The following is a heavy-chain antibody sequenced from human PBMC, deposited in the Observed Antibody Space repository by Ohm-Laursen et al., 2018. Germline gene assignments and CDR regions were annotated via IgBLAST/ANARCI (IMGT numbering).Heavy chain of an antibody. Sequence: GSLRLSCTASGFTFSDYYMSWFRRAPGKGLEWVSYINKAGTTVYYADSVKGRFTISRDNAKKSLYLEMNSLRAEDTAVYYCAAPPYGDYGGLGYWGQGTLVTVSS. D-gene: IGHD4-17*01. CDR3: AAPPYGDYGGLGY. CDR2: INKAGTTV. J-gene: IGHJ4*02. V-gene: IGHV3-11*01. CDR1: GFTFSDYY.